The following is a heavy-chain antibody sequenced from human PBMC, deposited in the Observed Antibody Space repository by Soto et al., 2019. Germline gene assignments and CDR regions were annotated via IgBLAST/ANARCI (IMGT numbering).Heavy chain of an antibody. V-gene: IGHV3-11*05. CDR3: AREGPMLRGVIQEDL. Sequence: QVQLVESGGNLVKPGESLRLSCEDSGFTFSDYYMSWIRQAPGRGLEWVSYISSSGSDTYYADSVKGRFTISRDNAKRSLFLQMNSLRVEDTAVYYCAREGPMLRGVIQEDLWGQGTLVTVSS. J-gene: IGHJ4*02. D-gene: IGHD3-10*01. CDR2: ISSSGSDT. CDR1: GFTFSDYY.